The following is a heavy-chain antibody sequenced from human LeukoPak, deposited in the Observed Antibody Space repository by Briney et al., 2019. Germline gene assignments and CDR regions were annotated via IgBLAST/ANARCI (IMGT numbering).Heavy chain of an antibody. CDR3: AKDYFDTIGYTDY. Sequence: RAGGSLRLSCAASGFTFSSYAMHWVRQAPGKGLEWVSGISSRGDSTNYADSVKGRFTVSRDNSKKSVDLQMNSLRGDDTAVYYCAKDYFDTIGYTDYWGQGILVTVAS. D-gene: IGHD3-22*01. CDR2: ISSRGDST. J-gene: IGHJ4*02. CDR1: GFTFSSYA. V-gene: IGHV3-23*01.